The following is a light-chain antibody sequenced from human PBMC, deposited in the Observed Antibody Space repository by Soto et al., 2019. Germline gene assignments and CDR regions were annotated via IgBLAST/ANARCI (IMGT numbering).Light chain of an antibody. J-gene: IGLJ3*02. CDR3: QVWHSSSDHVV. Sequence: SSELTQSPSVSVAPGKTARITCGGNNIGSKNVQWYQQKPGQAPVLVIYYDDDRPSGIPERFSGSNSGNTATLTISRVEGGDEADYYCQVWHSSSDHVVFGGGAKLTVL. CDR1: NIGSKN. V-gene: IGLV3-21*04. CDR2: YDD.